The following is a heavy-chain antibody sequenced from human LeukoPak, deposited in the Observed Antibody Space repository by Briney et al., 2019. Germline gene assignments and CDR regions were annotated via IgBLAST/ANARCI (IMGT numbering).Heavy chain of an antibody. D-gene: IGHD2-15*01. J-gene: IGHJ4*02. CDR1: GFAFSSYA. Sequence: GGSLRLSCAASGFAFSSYAMSWVRQPPGKGLEWVSVISRRDDYTYYADSVKGRFTLSRDNTKNSLYLQMNSLRSEDTAFYYCAKDKALGYCSAGSCLYLDYWGQGTLVTVSS. CDR3: AKDKALGYCSAGSCLYLDY. V-gene: IGHV3-23*01. CDR2: ISRRDDYT.